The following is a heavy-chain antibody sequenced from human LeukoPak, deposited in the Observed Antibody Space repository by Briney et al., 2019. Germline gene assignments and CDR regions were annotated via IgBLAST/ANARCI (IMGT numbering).Heavy chain of an antibody. CDR2: ISYDGSNK. J-gene: IGHJ5*02. CDR1: GFTFSSYA. D-gene: IGHD1-1*01. V-gene: IGHV3-30-3*01. CDR3: ARSQWNPGKTTQTT. Sequence: GGSLRLSCAASGFTFSSYAMHWVRQAPGKGLEWVAVISYDGSNKYYADSVKGRFTISRDNAKNSLYLQMNSLRAEDTAVYYCARSQWNPGKTTQTTWGQGTLVTVSS.